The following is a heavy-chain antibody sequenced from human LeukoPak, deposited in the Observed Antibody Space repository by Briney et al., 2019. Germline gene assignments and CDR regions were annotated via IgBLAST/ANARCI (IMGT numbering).Heavy chain of an antibody. CDR1: GFTFDDYA. CDR3: AAAGYY. CDR2: ISWNSGSI. J-gene: IGHJ4*02. V-gene: IGHV3-9*01. D-gene: IGHD6-13*01. Sequence: PGRSLRLSCAASGFTFDDYAMHWVRQAPGKGLEWVSGISWNSGSIGYADSVKGRFTISRDNAKNSLYLQMNSLRAEDTAVYYCAAAGYYWGQGTLVTVSS.